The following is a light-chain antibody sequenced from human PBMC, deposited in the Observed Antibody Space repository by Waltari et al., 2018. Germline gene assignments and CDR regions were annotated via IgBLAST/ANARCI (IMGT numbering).Light chain of an antibody. CDR2: ATS. Sequence: AIQMTQSPSSLSASVGDRVTITCRACQGIRNNLGWYQQQPGKAPKLLMYATSTLQSGVPSRFSGSGSGTDFTLTISSLQPEDFATYYCLQDYNYPWTFGQGTKVEIK. J-gene: IGKJ1*01. CDR1: QGIRNN. V-gene: IGKV1-6*01. CDR3: LQDYNYPWT.